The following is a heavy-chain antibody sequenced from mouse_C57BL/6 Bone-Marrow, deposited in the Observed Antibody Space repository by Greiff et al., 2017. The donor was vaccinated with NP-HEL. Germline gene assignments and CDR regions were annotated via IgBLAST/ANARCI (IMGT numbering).Heavy chain of an antibody. CDR3: AKTLSLPHFDY. J-gene: IGHJ2*01. Sequence: EVMLVESGGGLVKPGGSLKLSCAASGFTFSSYAMSWVRQTPEKRLEWVATISDGGSYTYYPDNVKGRFTISRDNAKNNLYLQMSHLKSEDTAMYYCAKTLSLPHFDYWGQGTTLTVSS. CDR2: ISDGGSYT. CDR1: GFTFSSYA. V-gene: IGHV5-4*03. D-gene: IGHD6-2*01.